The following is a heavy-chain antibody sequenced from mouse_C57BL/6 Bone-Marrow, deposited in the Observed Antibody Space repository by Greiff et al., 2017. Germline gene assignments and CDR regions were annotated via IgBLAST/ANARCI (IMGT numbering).Heavy chain of an antibody. V-gene: IGHV5-12*01. CDR2: ISNGGGST. Sequence: EVQLQQSGGGLVQPGGSLKLSCAASGFTFSDYYMYWVRQTPEKRLEWVAYISNGGGSTYYPDTVKGRFTISRDNAKNTLYLQMSRLKSEDTAMYYCARQDYGSRGFDYWGQGTTLTVSS. CDR1: GFTFSDYY. D-gene: IGHD1-1*01. J-gene: IGHJ2*01. CDR3: ARQDYGSRGFDY.